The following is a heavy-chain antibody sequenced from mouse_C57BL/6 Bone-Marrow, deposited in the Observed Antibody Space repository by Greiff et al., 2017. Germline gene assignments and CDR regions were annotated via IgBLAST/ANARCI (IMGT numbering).Heavy chain of an antibody. CDR3: TLRALKDY. Sequence: EVKLQESGGGLVQPGGSMKLSCAASGFTFSDAWMDWVRQSPEKGLELVAEIRNKANNHATYYAESVKGRFTISRDDSKSSVYLQMNSLRAKDTGIYYCTLRALKDYWGQGTSVTVSS. D-gene: IGHD3-2*02. J-gene: IGHJ4*01. CDR1: GFTFSDAW. CDR2: IRNKANNHAT. V-gene: IGHV6-6*01.